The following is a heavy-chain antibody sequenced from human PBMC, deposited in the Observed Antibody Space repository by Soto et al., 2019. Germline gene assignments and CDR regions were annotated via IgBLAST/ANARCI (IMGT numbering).Heavy chain of an antibody. CDR2: IFHTGGT. D-gene: IGHD5-18*01. Sequence: QLQLQESGSGLVKPSQTLSLTCAVSGGSISSGGHSWSWIRQPPGQGLEWTGFIFHTGGTYYTPSLTSRVTMSVDMSKNQLSLKLSSVTAADTAVYYCARGTFSYGPNLHYFDFWGQGSLVTVSS. V-gene: IGHV4-30-2*01. CDR1: GGSISSGGHS. J-gene: IGHJ4*02. CDR3: ARGTFSYGPNLHYFDF.